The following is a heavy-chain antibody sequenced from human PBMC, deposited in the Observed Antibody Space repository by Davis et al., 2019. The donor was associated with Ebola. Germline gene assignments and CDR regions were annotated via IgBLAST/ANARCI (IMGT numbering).Heavy chain of an antibody. CDR3: AREMIVVVVAANDFGYYYGMDV. V-gene: IGHV1-46*01. J-gene: IGHJ6*04. CDR2: INPSGGST. D-gene: IGHD2-15*01. CDR1: GYTFTSYY. Sequence: ASVKVSCKASGYTFTSYYMHWVRQAPGQGLEWMGIINPSGGSTSYDQKFQGRVTMTRDTSTSTVYMELSSLRSEDTAVYYCAREMIVVVVAANDFGYYYGMDVWGKGTTVTVSS.